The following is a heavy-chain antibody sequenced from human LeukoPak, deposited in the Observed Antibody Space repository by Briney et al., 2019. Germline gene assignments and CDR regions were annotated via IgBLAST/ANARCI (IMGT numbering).Heavy chain of an antibody. CDR3: ARGRGYCSSSSCYDFDY. J-gene: IGHJ4*02. Sequence: GESLKISCTGSGYIFTNYWIAWVRQLPGKGLEWMGIIYPGDSETTYSPSFQGQVTISADKSITTTNLQWSSLKASDTAMYYCARGRGYCSSSSCYDFDYWGQGTPVTVPS. CDR1: GYIFTNYW. V-gene: IGHV5-51*01. D-gene: IGHD2-2*01. CDR2: IYPGDSET.